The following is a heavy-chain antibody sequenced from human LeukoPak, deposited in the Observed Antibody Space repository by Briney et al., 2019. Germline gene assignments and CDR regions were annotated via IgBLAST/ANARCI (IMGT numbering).Heavy chain of an antibody. Sequence: WGSLRFSCAASGLTFSSYGMHWVRQAPGKGLEWVAFIRYDGSNKYYADPVKGRFTISRDNSKNKLYLQMNSLRAEDTAVYYCAKDSKAAYDFWSGYYYYYYMDVWGKGTTVTVSS. CDR3: AKDSKAAYDFWSGYYYYYYMDV. D-gene: IGHD3-3*01. V-gene: IGHV3-30*02. J-gene: IGHJ6*03. CDR1: GLTFSSYG. CDR2: IRYDGSNK.